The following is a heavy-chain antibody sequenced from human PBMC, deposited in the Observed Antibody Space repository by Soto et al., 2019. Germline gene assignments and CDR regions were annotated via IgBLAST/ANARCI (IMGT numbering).Heavy chain of an antibody. J-gene: IGHJ4*02. CDR2: IYYSGST. CDR3: ARHGSEKYYDSSGYSTLFGY. CDR1: GGSISSSSYY. V-gene: IGHV4-39*01. D-gene: IGHD3-22*01. Sequence: TSETLSLTCTVSGGSISSSSYYWGWIRQPPGKGLEWIGSIYYSGSTYYNPSLKSRVTISVDTSKNQFSLKLSSVTAADTAVYYCARHGSEKYYDSSGYSTLFGYWGQGALVTVSS.